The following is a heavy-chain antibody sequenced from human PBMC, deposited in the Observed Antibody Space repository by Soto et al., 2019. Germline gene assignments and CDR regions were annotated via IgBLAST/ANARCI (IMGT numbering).Heavy chain of an antibody. D-gene: IGHD6-19*01. CDR2: SRNKANAYTT. Sequence: PGGSLRLSCAASGFTFSDHYMDWVRQAPGKGLEWVGRSRNKANAYTTEYAASVKGRFTVSRDESKNSLYLQMNSLRTEDTAMHYCAGDSRAVAGFDSWGQGTLFTISS. V-gene: IGHV3-72*01. CDR3: AGDSRAVAGFDS. J-gene: IGHJ4*02. CDR1: GFTFSDHY.